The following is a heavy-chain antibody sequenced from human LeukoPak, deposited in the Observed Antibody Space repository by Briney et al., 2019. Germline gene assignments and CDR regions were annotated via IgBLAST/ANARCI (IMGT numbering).Heavy chain of an antibody. CDR1: GFTFSSYA. V-gene: IGHV3-23*01. J-gene: IGHJ4*02. CDR3: ARKYCRSTTCPFGF. CDR2: ISGSVDNT. D-gene: IGHD2-2*01. Sequence: AASLGLSCAGSGFTFSSYAMAWVRQAPGKGLEWVSAISGSVDNTYYADSGKGWSTNSTDNLNNTLYLQMNCLRADDTAVYYCARKYCRSTTCPFGFWGQGTLVTVSS.